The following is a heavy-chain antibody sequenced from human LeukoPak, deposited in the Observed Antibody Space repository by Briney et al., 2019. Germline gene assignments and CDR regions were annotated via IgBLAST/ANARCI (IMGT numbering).Heavy chain of an antibody. CDR1: GYTFTGYY. CDR3: AKGYYYGSGSYYNTFDY. CDR2: INPNSGGT. Sequence: ASVKVSCKASGYTFTGYYMHWVRQAPGQGLEWMGWINPNSGGTNYAQKFQGRVTMTRDTSISTAYMELSRLRSDDTAVYYCAKGYYYGSGSYYNTFDYWGRGTLVTVSS. D-gene: IGHD3-10*01. V-gene: IGHV1-2*02. J-gene: IGHJ4*02.